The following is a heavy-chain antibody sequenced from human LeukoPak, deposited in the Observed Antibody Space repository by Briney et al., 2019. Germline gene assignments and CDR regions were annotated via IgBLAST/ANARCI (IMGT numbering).Heavy chain of an antibody. J-gene: IGHJ5*02. D-gene: IGHD1-26*01. V-gene: IGHV1-8*01. Sequence: GASVKVSCKASGYTFTSYDINWVRQATGQGLEWMGWMNPNSGNTGYAQKFQGRVTMTRNTSISTAYMELSSLRSEDTAVYYCARGYVGATEYWFDPWGQETLVTVSS. CDR2: MNPNSGNT. CDR1: GYTFTSYD. CDR3: ARGYVGATEYWFDP.